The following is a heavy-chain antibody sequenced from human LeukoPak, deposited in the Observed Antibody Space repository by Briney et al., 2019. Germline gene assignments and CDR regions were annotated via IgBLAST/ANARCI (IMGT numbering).Heavy chain of an antibody. CDR2: ISASGTLT. V-gene: IGHV3-11*06. D-gene: IGHD3-10*01. J-gene: IGHJ4*02. CDR1: GGSISTSNYY. Sequence: KSSETLSLTCTVSGGSISTSNYYWGWIRQAPGKGLEWISYISASGTLTHYADSVGGRFTICRDKANNTLDLQMNSLRAEDTAVYYCARSFGESPLWGQGTLVTVSS. CDR3: ARSFGESPL.